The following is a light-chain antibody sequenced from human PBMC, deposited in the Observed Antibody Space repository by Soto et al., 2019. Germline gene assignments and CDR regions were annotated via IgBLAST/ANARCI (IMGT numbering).Light chain of an antibody. J-gene: IGKJ5*01. CDR2: GAS. CDR3: QQYGNPRIT. CDR1: QSVRNNY. V-gene: IGKV3-20*01. Sequence: ETVLTQSPGTLSLSPGERATLSCRASQSVRNNYLAWYQQKPGQAPRLLISGASSRAAGIPDRFSGSGSETDFTLTISRLEPEDFALYFCQQYGNPRITVGQGTRLESK.